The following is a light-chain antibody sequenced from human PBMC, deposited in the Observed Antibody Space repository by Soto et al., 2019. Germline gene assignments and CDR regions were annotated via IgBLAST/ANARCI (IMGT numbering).Light chain of an antibody. J-gene: IGKJ3*01. CDR2: GAS. V-gene: IGKV3-15*01. CDR1: QSVNLN. Sequence: EIRMTQSPGTLSVSPGEGATLSCTASQSVNLNLAWHQQKPGQPPRLLLYGASTRATGHPARLRGRGSGTEFPLTLRSLRSEESAVYYRPQYNSGPRGTFGPGTKVEIK. CDR3: PQYNSGPRGT.